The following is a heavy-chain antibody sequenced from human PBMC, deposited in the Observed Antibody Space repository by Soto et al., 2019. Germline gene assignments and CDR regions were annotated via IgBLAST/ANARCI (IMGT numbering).Heavy chain of an antibody. CDR2: IYYSGST. J-gene: IGHJ4*02. D-gene: IGHD6-6*01. V-gene: IGHV4-31*03. CDR1: GGSISSGGYY. Sequence: QVQLQESGPGLVKPTQTLSLTCTVSGGSISSGGYYWSWIRQHPGKGLEWIGYIYYSGSTYYNPSLKSRVTISVDTSKNQFSLKLSSVTAADTAVYYCARYSSSQPDYFDYWGQGTLVTVSS. CDR3: ARYSSSQPDYFDY.